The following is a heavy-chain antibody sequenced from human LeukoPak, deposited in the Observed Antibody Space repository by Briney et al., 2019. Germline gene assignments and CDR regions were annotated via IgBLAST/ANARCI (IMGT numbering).Heavy chain of an antibody. V-gene: IGHV3-33*01. CDR2: IWYDGSNK. D-gene: IGHD4-17*01. Sequence: QPGRSLRLSCAASGFTFSTYGMHWVRQAPGKGLEWVAVIWYDGSNKNYVDSVKGRFTISRDNSKNTVYLEMNSLRVEDTAVYYCARQMRDGDYGYWGQGTLVTVSS. CDR1: GFTFSTYG. J-gene: IGHJ4*02. CDR3: ARQMRDGDYGY.